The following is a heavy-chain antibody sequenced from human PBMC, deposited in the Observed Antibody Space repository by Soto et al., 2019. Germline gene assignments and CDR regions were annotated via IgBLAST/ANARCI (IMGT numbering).Heavy chain of an antibody. D-gene: IGHD3-16*01. V-gene: IGHV4-61*08. CDR2: IYYGGST. J-gene: IGHJ5*02. Sequence: QVQLQESGPGLVKPSDSLSLTCTVSGGSVSSGDYYWSWIRQPPGKGLEWIGYIYYGGSTNHNHSLKSRVSTSVDTFKKQFSVKLNSVTAADTVVYYCARIPVDTYMINWVAAWGQGTVVTVSS. CDR3: ARIPVDTYMINWVAA. CDR1: GGSVSSGDYY.